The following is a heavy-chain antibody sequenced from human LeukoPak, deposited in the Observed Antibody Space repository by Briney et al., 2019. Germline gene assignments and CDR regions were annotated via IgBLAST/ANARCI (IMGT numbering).Heavy chain of an antibody. Sequence: SETLSLTCAVSAYSISSGYYWGWIRQPPGKGLEWIGSFYHSGSTYYNPSLKSRVTISVDTSKNQFSLKLSSVTAADTAVYYCARLDFYSNYPHNWFDPWGQGTLVTVSS. CDR2: FYHSGST. J-gene: IGHJ5*02. CDR1: AYSISSGYY. V-gene: IGHV4-38-2*01. CDR3: ARLDFYSNYPHNWFDP. D-gene: IGHD4-11*01.